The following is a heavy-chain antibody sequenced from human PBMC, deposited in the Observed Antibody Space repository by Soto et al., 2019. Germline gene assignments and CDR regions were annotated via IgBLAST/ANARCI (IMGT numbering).Heavy chain of an antibody. V-gene: IGHV2-5*02. CDR3: AHRVLRTVFGLVTTTAIYFDF. Sequence: QITLNESGPTQVKPRQTLTLTCTFSGFSLTTSGAGVGWIRQSPGKAPEWLALIYWDDDKRYSPSLKSRLTITKETSKNQVVLTMADLDPADTATYYCAHRVLRTVFGLVTTTAIYFDFWGQGTPVAVSS. J-gene: IGHJ4*02. D-gene: IGHD3-3*01. CDR2: IYWDDDK. CDR1: GFSLTTSGAG.